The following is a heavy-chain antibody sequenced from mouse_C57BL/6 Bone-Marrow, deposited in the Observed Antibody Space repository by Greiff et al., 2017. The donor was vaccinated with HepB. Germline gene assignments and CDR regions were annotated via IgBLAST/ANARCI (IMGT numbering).Heavy chain of an antibody. Sequence: QVQLQQPGAELVKPGASVKLSCKASGYTFTSYWMQWVKQRPGQGLEWIGEIDPSDSYTNYNQKFKGKATLTVDTSSSTAYMQLSSLTSEDSAVYYSARDYCGSSHPWYFDVWGTRTTVTVSS. CDR1: GYTFTSYW. D-gene: IGHD1-1*01. CDR3: ARDYCGSSHPWYFDV. J-gene: IGHJ1*03. V-gene: IGHV1-50*01. CDR2: IDPSDSYT.